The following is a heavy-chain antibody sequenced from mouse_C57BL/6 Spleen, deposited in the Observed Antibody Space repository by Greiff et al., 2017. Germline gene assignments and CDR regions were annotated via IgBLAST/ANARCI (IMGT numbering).Heavy chain of an antibody. CDR3: ARPIYDGLLDYAMDY. V-gene: IGHV5-17*01. CDR2: ISSGSSTI. J-gene: IGHJ4*01. CDR1: GFTFSDYG. D-gene: IGHD2-3*01. Sequence: EVKVEESGGGLVKPGGSLKLSCAASGFTFSDYGMHWVRQAPEKGLEWVAYISSGSSTIYYADTVKGRFTISIDNAKHTLFLQMTSLRSEDTAMYYCARPIYDGLLDYAMDYWGQGTSVTVSS.